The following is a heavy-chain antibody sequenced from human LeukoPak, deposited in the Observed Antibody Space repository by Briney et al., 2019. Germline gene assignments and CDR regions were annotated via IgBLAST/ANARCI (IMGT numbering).Heavy chain of an antibody. D-gene: IGHD6-13*01. Sequence: GGSVRLSCAASGFTFSSYWMSWVRQAPGKGLEWVANIKQDGSEKYYVDSVKGRFTISRDNAKNSLYLQMNSLRAEDTAVYYCARVWVRIAAAGTLDYWGQGTLVTVSS. CDR1: GFTFSSYW. J-gene: IGHJ4*02. V-gene: IGHV3-7*01. CDR3: ARVWVRIAAAGTLDY. CDR2: IKQDGSEK.